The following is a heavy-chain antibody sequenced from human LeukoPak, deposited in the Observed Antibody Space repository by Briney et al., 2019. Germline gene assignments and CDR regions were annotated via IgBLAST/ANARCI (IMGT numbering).Heavy chain of an antibody. CDR3: AKVLTGSQDY. CDR2: ITGGGENT. Sequence: GGSLRLSCAASGFTFSSYEMNWVRQAPGKGLEWVSTITGGGENTYYADSVRGRFTISRDNSKTTLHLQMNGLRAEDTAVYYCAKVLTGSQDYWGQGTLVTVSS. V-gene: IGHV3-23*01. J-gene: IGHJ4*02. CDR1: GFTFSSYE. D-gene: IGHD7-27*01.